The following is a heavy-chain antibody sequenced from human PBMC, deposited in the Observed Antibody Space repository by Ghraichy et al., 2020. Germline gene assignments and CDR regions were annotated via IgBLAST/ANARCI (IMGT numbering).Heavy chain of an antibody. Sequence: GEALNISCVASGFTFSSYAMSWVRQAPGKGLEWVSFISGSGYSTYYADSVKGRFAISRDNYNNTLSLQMNSLRAEDTAVYYCAKGDYGDSLTAPDLWGQGTLVTVSS. J-gene: IGHJ4*02. CDR1: GFTFSSYA. CDR2: ISGSGYST. V-gene: IGHV3-23*01. D-gene: IGHD4-17*01. CDR3: AKGDYGDSLTAPDL.